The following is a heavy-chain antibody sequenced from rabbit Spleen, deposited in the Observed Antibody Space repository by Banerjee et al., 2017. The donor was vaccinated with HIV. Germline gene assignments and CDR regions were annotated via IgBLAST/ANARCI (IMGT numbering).Heavy chain of an antibody. CDR2: IDTSSGGT. Sequence: QEQLVESGGDLVKPGASLTLTCKASGFDFTSTYYMCWVRQAPGKGLELIACIDTSSGGTAYATWAKGRFTISKTSSTTVTLQMSSLTAADTATYFCARGEHFSVGFSAFAIYLDLWGPGTLVTVS. CDR1: GFDFTSTYY. CDR3: ARGEHFSVGFSAFAIYLDL. D-gene: IGHD6-1*01. V-gene: IGHV1S45*01. J-gene: IGHJ6*01.